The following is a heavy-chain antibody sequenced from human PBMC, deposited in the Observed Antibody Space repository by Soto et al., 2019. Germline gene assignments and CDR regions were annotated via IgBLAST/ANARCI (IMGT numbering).Heavy chain of an antibody. Sequence: PAQTLSLTCAISGDSVSSYSAAWNWIRQSPSRGLEWMGRTYYRSKWYNDYAVAVKSRITINTNTSKNQFSLQLNSVTPEDTAVYYCARAAYCSSTSCYRGGLEYWAQGTPVPVSS. D-gene: IGHD2-2*02. CDR3: ARAAYCSSTSCYRGGLEY. J-gene: IGHJ4*03. V-gene: IGHV6-1*01. CDR1: GDSVSSYSAA. CDR2: TYYRSKWYN.